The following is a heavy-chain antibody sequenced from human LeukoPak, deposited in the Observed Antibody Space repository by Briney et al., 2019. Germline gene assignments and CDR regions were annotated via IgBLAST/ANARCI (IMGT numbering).Heavy chain of an antibody. CDR2: ISYDGSKK. Sequence: GGSLRLSCAASGFTFRSHNMHWVRQGPGNGLEWVAVISYDGSKKYYADSVKGRFTISRDNSRNMLYLQMDSLRAEDTAVYYCAKDVDPFGSGSYVEGFDYWGQGTLVTVSS. V-gene: IGHV3-30*01. J-gene: IGHJ4*02. D-gene: IGHD3-10*01. CDR1: GFTFRSHN. CDR3: AKDVDPFGSGSYVEGFDY.